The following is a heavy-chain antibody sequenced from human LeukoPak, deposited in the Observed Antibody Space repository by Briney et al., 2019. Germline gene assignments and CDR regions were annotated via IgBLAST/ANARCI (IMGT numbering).Heavy chain of an antibody. CDR1: GFTFSNYG. J-gene: IGHJ4*02. D-gene: IGHD6-19*01. CDR2: IWYDGSNK. CDR3: ARVGSGWDGVDY. Sequence: PGGSLRLSCATCGFTFSNYGMHWVRQAPGKGVEGVAVIWYDGSNKYYADSVKGRFTISRDNSKNTLYLQMNNLRAEDTAVYYCARVGSGWDGVDYWGQGTLVTVSS. V-gene: IGHV3-33*01.